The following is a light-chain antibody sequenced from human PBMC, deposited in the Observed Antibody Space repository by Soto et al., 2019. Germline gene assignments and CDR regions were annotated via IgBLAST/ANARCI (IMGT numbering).Light chain of an antibody. CDR2: KAS. J-gene: IGKJ1*01. Sequence: DIQMTQSPSTLSGSVGDRVTIPCRASQTISSWLAWYQQKQGKAPKLLIYKASTLKSGIPSRFSGSGSGTEFTSTSRSLQTDAFATYYCQHYHSYSEAVGHGTKVELK. CDR1: QTISSW. CDR3: QHYHSYSEA. V-gene: IGKV1-5*03.